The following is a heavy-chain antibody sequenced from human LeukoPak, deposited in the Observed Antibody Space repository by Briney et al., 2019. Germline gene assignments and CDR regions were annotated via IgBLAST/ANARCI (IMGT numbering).Heavy chain of an antibody. D-gene: IGHD3-22*01. CDR3: AAGWALLYDSSGTFGAMRE. Sequence: ASVKVSCKASGFTFTSSAMQWVRQARGQRLKWIGWIVVGSGNTNYAQRFQERVTITRDMSTSTAYMELSSLRSEATAVYYCAAGWALLYDSSGTFGAMREWGQGTLVTVSS. V-gene: IGHV1-58*02. CDR2: IVVGSGNT. J-gene: IGHJ4*02. CDR1: GFTFTSSA.